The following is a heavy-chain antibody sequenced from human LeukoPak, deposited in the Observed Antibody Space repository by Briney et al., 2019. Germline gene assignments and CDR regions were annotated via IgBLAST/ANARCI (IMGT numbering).Heavy chain of an antibody. Sequence: SETLSLTCAVYGGSFSGYYWSWIRQPPGKGLEWIGEINHSGSTNYNPSLNRRVTMSVDTFKNQFSLNLSSVTAADTAVYYCARTQSSFHASGSYYNYWGPGTLVTVSS. D-gene: IGHD3-10*01. CDR2: INHSGST. J-gene: IGHJ4*02. CDR1: GGSFSGYY. V-gene: IGHV4-34*01. CDR3: ARTQSSFHASGSYYNY.